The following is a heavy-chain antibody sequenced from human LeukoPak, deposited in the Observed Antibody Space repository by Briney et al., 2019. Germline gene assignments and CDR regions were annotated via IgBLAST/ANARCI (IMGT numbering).Heavy chain of an antibody. V-gene: IGHV5-51*01. Sequence: GESLKISCKGSGYIFSSYWIGWVRQMPGKGLEWMGAINPRDSDTRYSPSFQGQVTLSGDKSISTAYLQWSSLKASDSAMYYCARRGERDGYSLFDYWGQGTLVTVSS. CDR3: ARRGERDGYSLFDY. J-gene: IGHJ4*02. CDR1: GYIFSSYW. D-gene: IGHD5-24*01. CDR2: INPRDSDT.